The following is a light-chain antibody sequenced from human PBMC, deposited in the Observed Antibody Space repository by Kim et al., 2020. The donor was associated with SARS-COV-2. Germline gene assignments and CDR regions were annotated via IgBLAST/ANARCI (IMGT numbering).Light chain of an antibody. J-gene: IGLJ2*01. CDR1: SSDVGSYNR. Sequence: SGPISCTGTSSDVGSYNRVSWYQQPPGTAPKLMIYEVSNRPSGVPDRFSGSKSGNTASLTISGLQAEDEADYYCSSYTSSSTFLVVFGGGTQLTVL. CDR2: EVS. V-gene: IGLV2-18*02. CDR3: SSYTSSSTFLVV.